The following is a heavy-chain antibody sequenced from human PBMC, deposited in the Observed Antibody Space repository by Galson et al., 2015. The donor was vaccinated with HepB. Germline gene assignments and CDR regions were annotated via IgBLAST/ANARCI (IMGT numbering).Heavy chain of an antibody. V-gene: IGHV3-30-3*01. CDR1: GFTFSSYA. Sequence: SLRLSCAASGFTFSSYAMHWVRQAPGKGLEWVAVISYDGSNKYYADSVKGRFTISRDNSKNTLYLQMTSLRAEDTAVYYCARSLGRSGSPLEWGQGTLVTVSS. J-gene: IGHJ4*02. CDR2: ISYDGSNK. CDR3: ARSLGRSGSPLE. D-gene: IGHD1-26*01.